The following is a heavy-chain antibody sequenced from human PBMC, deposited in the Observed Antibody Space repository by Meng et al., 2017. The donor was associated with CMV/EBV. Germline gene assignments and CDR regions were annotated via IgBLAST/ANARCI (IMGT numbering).Heavy chain of an antibody. D-gene: IGHD3-22*01. CDR3: ARELRGSYDSSEPRWFDP. CDR2: INPNSGGT. Sequence: ASVKVSCKASGYTFTGYYMHWVRQAPGQGLEWMGWINPNSGGTNYAQKFQGRVTMTRDTSISTAYMELSGLRSDDTAVYYCARELRGSYDSSEPRWFDPWGQGTLVTVSS. J-gene: IGHJ5*02. V-gene: IGHV1-2*02. CDR1: GYTFTGYY.